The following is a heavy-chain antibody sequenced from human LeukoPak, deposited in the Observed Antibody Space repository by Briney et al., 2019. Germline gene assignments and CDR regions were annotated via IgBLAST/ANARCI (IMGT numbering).Heavy chain of an antibody. CDR2: FYYSGST. Sequence: SETLSLTCTVSGGSISSSSYYWGWIRQPPGKGLEWIGSFYYSGSTYYSPSLKSRVSISVDTSKNQFSLKLSSVTAADTAVYYCARHVWPKVEPWGQGTLVTVSS. J-gene: IGHJ5*02. CDR3: ARHVWPKVEP. D-gene: IGHD3-16*01. CDR1: GGSISSSSYY. V-gene: IGHV4-39*01.